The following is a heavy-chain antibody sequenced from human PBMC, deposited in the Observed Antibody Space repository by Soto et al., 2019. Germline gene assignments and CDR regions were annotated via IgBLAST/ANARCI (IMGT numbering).Heavy chain of an antibody. CDR1: GYPVPRYY. CDR3: ARDYLDIVVVPAASDYYGMDV. D-gene: IGHD2-2*03. Sequence: GASVRVACKASGYPVPRYYMHWVRQAHGQGLEWMGIINPSGGSTSYAQKFQGRVTMTRDTSTSTVYMELSSLRSEDTAVYYCARDYLDIVVVPAASDYYGMDVWGQGTTVTVSS. J-gene: IGHJ6*02. CDR2: INPSGGST. V-gene: IGHV1-46*01.